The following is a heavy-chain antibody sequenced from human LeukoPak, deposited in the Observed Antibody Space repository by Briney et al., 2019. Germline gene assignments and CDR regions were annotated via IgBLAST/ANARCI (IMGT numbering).Heavy chain of an antibody. CDR3: AKVANTRGNWFDP. J-gene: IGHJ5*02. V-gene: IGHV1-8*01. D-gene: IGHD3-3*01. Sequence: ASVKVSCKASGYTFTSYDINWVRQAPGQGLEWMGWMNPNSGNTAYAQKFQGRVTMTRSTSTSTAYMELSSLRSEDTAVYYCAKVANTRGNWFDPWGRGTLVTVSS. CDR2: MNPNSGNT. CDR1: GYTFTSYD.